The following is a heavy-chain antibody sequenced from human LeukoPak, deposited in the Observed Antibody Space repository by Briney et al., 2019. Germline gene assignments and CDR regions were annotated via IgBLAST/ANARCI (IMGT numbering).Heavy chain of an antibody. V-gene: IGHV3-7*03. J-gene: IGHJ4*02. Sequence: GGALRLSCAASGFTFSIYWMSWVRQAPGKGLDWVANINQDGSEKYYVDSVEGRFTISKDNAKNSLYLQMNSLRAEDTAVYYCARRAGAYSHPYDYWGQGTLVTVSS. CDR2: INQDGSEK. CDR3: ARRAGAYSHPYDY. D-gene: IGHD4/OR15-4a*01. CDR1: GFTFSIYW.